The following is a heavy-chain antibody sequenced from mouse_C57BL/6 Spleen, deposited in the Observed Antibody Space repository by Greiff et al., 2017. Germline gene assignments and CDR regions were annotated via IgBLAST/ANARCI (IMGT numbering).Heavy chain of an antibody. Sequence: VQLQQSGTELVKPGASVKLSCKASGYTFTSYWMHWVKQRPGQGLEWIGNINPSNGGTKYNEKFKSTATLTVNKSSSTAYKQLSSLSSEDSAVYYGARERVYGLPWFAYWGQGTLGTVSA. J-gene: IGHJ3*01. CDR2: INPSNGGT. CDR1: GYTFTSYW. D-gene: IGHD1-1*02. CDR3: ARERVYGLPWFAY. V-gene: IGHV1-53*01.